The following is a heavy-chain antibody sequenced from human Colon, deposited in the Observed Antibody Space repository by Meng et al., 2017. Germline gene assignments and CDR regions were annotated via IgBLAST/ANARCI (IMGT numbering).Heavy chain of an antibody. CDR2: IDNSGRT. J-gene: IGHJ4*02. CDR1: GVSISSSTSY. CDR3: AGDGSSISWYYY. Sequence: SETLSLTCTVPGVSISSSTSYWGWVRQPPGKGLEWIGSIDNSGRTYYNPSLKSRVTISVDTSKNQFSLNLSSVTAADTAVYYCAGDGSSISWYYYWGQGTLVTVSS. V-gene: IGHV4-39*07. D-gene: IGHD3-3*02.